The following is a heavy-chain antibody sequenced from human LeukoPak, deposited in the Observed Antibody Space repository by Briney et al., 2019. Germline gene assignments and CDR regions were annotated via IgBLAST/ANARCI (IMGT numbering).Heavy chain of an antibody. J-gene: IGHJ4*02. D-gene: IGHD2-15*01. CDR3: ASFRVAATSV. CDR2: INHSGST. Sequence: PSETLSLTCTVSGGSIRSGDHYWSWIRQPPGKGLEWIGEINHSGSTNYNPSLKSRVTISVDTSKNQFSLKLSSVTAADTAAYYCASFRVAATSVWGQGTLVTVSP. CDR1: GGSIRSGDHY. V-gene: IGHV4-34*01.